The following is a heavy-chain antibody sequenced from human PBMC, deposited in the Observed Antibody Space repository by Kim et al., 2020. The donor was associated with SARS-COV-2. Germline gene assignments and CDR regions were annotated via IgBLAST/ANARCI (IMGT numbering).Heavy chain of an antibody. V-gene: IGHV3-74*01. CDR3: ARGRHPDDRSWYFDL. J-gene: IGHJ2*01. CDR1: GFTFSSYW. CDR2: INSDGRST. D-gene: IGHD3-9*01. Sequence: GGSLRLSCAASGFTFSSYWMYWVRQAPGKGLVWVSRINSDGRSTIYTDSVKGRFTISRDNAKNTLYLQINSLRAEDTAVYYCARGRHPDDRSWYFDLWGRGTLVTVSS.